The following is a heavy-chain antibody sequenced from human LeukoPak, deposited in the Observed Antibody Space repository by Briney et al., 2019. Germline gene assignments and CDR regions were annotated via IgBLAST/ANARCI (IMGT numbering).Heavy chain of an antibody. CDR3: ARVEGYCSGGSCYLDY. J-gene: IGHJ4*02. D-gene: IGHD2-15*01. CDR2: IILIFGTA. Sequence: SVKVSCKASGGTFSSYAISWVRQAPGQGLEWMGGIILIFGTANYAQKFQGRVTITADKSTSTAYMELSSLRSEDTAVYYCARVEGYCSGGSCYLDYWGQGTLVTVSS. V-gene: IGHV1-69*06. CDR1: GGTFSSYA.